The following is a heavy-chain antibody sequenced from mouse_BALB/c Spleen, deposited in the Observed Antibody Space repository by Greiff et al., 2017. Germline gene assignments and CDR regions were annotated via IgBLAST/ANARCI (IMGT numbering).Heavy chain of an antibody. J-gene: IGHJ3*01. CDR2: IRLKSDNYAT. CDR3: TGGYYPAWFAY. D-gene: IGHD2-3*01. Sequence: EVMLVESGGGLVQPGGSMKLSCVASGFTFSSYWMSWVRQSPEKGLEWVAEIRLKSDNYATHYAESVKGKFTISRDDSKSRLYLQMNSLRAEDTGIYYCTGGYYPAWFAYWGQGTLVTVSA. CDR1: GFTFSSYW. V-gene: IGHV6-6*02.